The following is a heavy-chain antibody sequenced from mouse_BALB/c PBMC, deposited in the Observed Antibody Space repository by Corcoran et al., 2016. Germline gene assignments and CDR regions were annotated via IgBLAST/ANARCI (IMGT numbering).Heavy chain of an antibody. D-gene: IGHD6-1*01. V-gene: IGHV9-3-1*01. CDR1: GYTLTNYG. Sequence: QIQLVQSGPELKKPGETVKISCKASGYTLTNYGMNWVKQATGKGLKWMGWINTHTGEQTHANDFKGLFAFSLENSASTTYLQINNLKNEDTATYFGAREPYAMDYWGQGTSVTVSS. CDR2: INTHTGEQ. J-gene: IGHJ4*01. CDR3: AREPYAMDY.